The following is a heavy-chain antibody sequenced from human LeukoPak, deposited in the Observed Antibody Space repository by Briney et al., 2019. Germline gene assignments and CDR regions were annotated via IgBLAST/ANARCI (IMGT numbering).Heavy chain of an antibody. CDR1: GFTFSSYS. CDR2: ISSSSSYI. D-gene: IGHD2-2*01. V-gene: IGHV3-21*01. Sequence: GGSLRLSCAASGFTFSSYSMNWVRQAPGKGLEWVSSISSSSSYIYYADSVKGRFTISRDNAKNSLYLQMNSLRAEDTAVYYCARMVVPGVPAAKQGPDYWGQGTLVTVSS. CDR3: ARMVVPGVPAAKQGPDY. J-gene: IGHJ4*02.